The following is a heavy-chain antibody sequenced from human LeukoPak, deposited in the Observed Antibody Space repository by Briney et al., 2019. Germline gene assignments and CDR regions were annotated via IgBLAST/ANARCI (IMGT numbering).Heavy chain of an antibody. CDR3: AHSRSVLRYFDWFSAPFDY. CDR2: IYWDDDK. CDR1: GFSLSTSGVG. V-gene: IGHV2-5*02. Sequence: ESGPTLVNPTQTLTLTCTFSGFSLSTSGVGVGWIRQPPGKALEWLALIYWDDDKRYSPSLKSRLTITKDTSKNQVVLTMTNMDPVDTATYYCAHSRSVLRYFDWFSAPFDYWGQGTLVTVSS. J-gene: IGHJ4*02. D-gene: IGHD3-9*01.